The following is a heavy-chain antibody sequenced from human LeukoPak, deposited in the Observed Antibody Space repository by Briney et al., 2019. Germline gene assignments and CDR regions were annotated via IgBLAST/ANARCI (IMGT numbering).Heavy chain of an antibody. CDR3: ARAPVGATTIDY. D-gene: IGHD1-26*01. CDR2: IWYDGSNK. V-gene: IGHV3-33*01. J-gene: IGHJ4*02. Sequence: GGSLRLSCAASGFTLSSYGMHWVRQAPGKGLEWVAVIWYDGSNKYYADSVKGRFTISRDNSKNTLYLQMNSLRAEDTAVYYCARAPVGATTIDYWGQGTLVTVSS. CDR1: GFTLSSYG.